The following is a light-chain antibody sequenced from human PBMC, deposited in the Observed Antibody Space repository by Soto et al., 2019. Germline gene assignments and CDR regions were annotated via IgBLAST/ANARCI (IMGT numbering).Light chain of an antibody. CDR2: EGS. CDR1: SSDVGSYNL. Sequence: QSALTQPASVSGSPGQSITISCTGTSSDVGSYNLVSWYQQHPGKAPKLMIYEGSKRPSGVSNRFSGSKSGNTASLTISGLQAEDEADYYCCSYAGSSTYVLGNGTKVT. V-gene: IGLV2-23*01. J-gene: IGLJ1*01. CDR3: CSYAGSSTYV.